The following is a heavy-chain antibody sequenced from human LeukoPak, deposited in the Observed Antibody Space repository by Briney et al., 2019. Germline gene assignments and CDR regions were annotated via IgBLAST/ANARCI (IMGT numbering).Heavy chain of an antibody. CDR2: IYTSGST. D-gene: IGHD3-22*01. V-gene: IGHV4-39*07. Sequence: SETLSLTCTVSGGSISSSSYYWGWIRQPPGKGLEWIGRIYTSGSTNYNPSLKSRVTMSVDTSKNQFSLKLSSVTAADTAVYYCARVSYYYDSSGYYVNWFDPWGQGTLVTVSS. CDR3: ARVSYYYDSSGYYVNWFDP. CDR1: GGSISSSSYY. J-gene: IGHJ5*02.